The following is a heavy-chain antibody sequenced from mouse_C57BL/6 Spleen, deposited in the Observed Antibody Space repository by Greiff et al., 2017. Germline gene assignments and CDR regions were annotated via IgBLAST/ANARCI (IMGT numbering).Heavy chain of an antibody. CDR3: TRAFYYDGSSYAMDY. CDR1: GFTFSDAW. Sequence: EVKLMESGGGLVQPGGSMKLSCAASGFTFSDAWMDWVRQSPEKGLEWVAEIRNKANNHATYYAESVKGRFTISRDDSKSSVYLQMNSLRAEDTGIYYCTRAFYYDGSSYAMDYWGQGTSVTVSS. J-gene: IGHJ4*01. CDR2: IRNKANNHAT. D-gene: IGHD2-3*01. V-gene: IGHV6-6*01.